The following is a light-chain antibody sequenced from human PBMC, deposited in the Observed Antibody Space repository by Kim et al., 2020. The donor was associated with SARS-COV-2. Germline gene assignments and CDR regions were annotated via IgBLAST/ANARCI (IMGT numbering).Light chain of an antibody. CDR1: QSFSRD. CDR3: QQSFTTPYT. CDR2: ATS. Sequence: SASVGDRVTITCRASQSFSRDLIWYQQRPGKAPKLLIYATSSLQSGVPSRFSGSGSGTDFNLTISSLQPEDVATYFCQQSFTTPYTFGQGTKLEI. J-gene: IGKJ2*01. V-gene: IGKV1-39*01.